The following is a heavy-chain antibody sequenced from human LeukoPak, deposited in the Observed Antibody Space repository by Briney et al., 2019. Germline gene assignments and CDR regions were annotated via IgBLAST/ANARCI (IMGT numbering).Heavy chain of an antibody. D-gene: IGHD3-22*01. CDR3: ARDRFYYDSRGFRITYNFNYGTDV. CDR2: MSYDGNNK. CDR1: VFSFSGYD. Sequence: PGGSLRLSCVASVFSFSGYDMHWVRQAPGKGLVGVAVMSYDGNNKYYADCVKGRLVISRDNSKNTLYLQMNSLRAEDTAVYYCARDRFYYDSRGFRITYNFNYGTDVWGQGATVTVFS. J-gene: IGHJ6*02. V-gene: IGHV3-30*09.